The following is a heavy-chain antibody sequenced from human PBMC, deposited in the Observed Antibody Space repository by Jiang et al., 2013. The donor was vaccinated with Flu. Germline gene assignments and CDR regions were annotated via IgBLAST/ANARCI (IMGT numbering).Heavy chain of an antibody. CDR3: VKQGDPILHNYYVLDV. V-gene: IGHV3-23*01. D-gene: IGHD3-16*01. CDR1: GFRFSSYA. J-gene: IGHJ6*01. Sequence: VQLLESGGTVQQPGGSLRLSCIVSGFRFSSYAMSWVRQAPGKGLEWVSGISGSGVTTSYADSVKGRFTISRDNSNKTLHLEMTNLRAEDTALYYCVKQGDPILHNYYVLDVWGQGTTVTVSS. CDR2: ISGSGVTT.